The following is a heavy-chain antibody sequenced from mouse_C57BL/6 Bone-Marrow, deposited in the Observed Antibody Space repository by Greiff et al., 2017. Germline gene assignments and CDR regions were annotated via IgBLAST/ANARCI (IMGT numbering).Heavy chain of an antibody. CDR1: GYTFTSYW. V-gene: IGHV1-74*01. CDR2: IHPSDSDT. Sequence: VQLQQPGAELVKPGASVKVSCKASGYTFTSYWMHWVKQRPGQGLEWIGRIHPSDSDTNYNQKFKGKATLTVDKSCSTAYMQLSSLTSEDSAVYYLSINYGNYLYFDVWCTGTTVTVSS. CDR3: SINYGNYLYFDV. D-gene: IGHD2-1*01. J-gene: IGHJ1*03.